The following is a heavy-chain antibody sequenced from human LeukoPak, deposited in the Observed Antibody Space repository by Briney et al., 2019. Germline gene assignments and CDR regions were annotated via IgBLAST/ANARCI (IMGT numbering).Heavy chain of an antibody. J-gene: IGHJ4*02. CDR2: IYSGGST. V-gene: IGHV3-53*01. CDR3: ARVHVDTAMAFDY. Sequence: GGSLRLSCAASGFSFTNYWMSWVRQAPGKGLEWVSVIYSGGSTYYADSVKGRFTISRDNSRNTLYLQMNSLRAEDTAVYYCARVHVDTAMAFDYWGQGTLVTVSS. CDR1: GFSFTNYW. D-gene: IGHD5-18*01.